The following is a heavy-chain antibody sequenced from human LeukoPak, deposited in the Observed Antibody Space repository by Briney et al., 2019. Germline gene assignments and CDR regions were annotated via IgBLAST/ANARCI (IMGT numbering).Heavy chain of an antibody. D-gene: IGHD3-22*01. CDR1: GFTFSSYA. Sequence: PGGSLRLSCAASGFTFSSYAMSWVRQAPGKGLEWVSAISGSGGSTYYADSVKGRFTTSRDNSKNTLYLQMNSLRAEDTAVYYCAKDRVTMIVVVTNFDYWGQGTLVTVSS. CDR3: AKDRVTMIVVVTNFDY. CDR2: ISGSGGST. J-gene: IGHJ4*02. V-gene: IGHV3-23*01.